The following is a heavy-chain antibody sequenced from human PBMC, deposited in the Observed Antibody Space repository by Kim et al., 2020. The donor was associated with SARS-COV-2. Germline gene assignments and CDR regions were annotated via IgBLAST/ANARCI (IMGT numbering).Heavy chain of an antibody. CDR3: AKTLYSSGWYEFDP. CDR1: GFTFSSYG. CDR2: ISYDGSNK. Sequence: GGSLRLSCAASGFTFSSYGMHWVRQAPGKGLEWVAVISYDGSNKYYADSVKGRFTISRDNSKNTLYLQMNSLRAEDTAVYYCAKTLYSSGWYEFDPWGQG. V-gene: IGHV3-30*18. D-gene: IGHD6-19*01. J-gene: IGHJ5*02.